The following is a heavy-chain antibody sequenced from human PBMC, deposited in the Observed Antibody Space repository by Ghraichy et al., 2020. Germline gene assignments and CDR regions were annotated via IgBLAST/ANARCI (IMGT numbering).Heavy chain of an antibody. V-gene: IGHV3-48*03. CDR2: ISSSGTTI. Sequence: LSLTCAASGFTFSSYEMIWVRQAPGKGLEWVSYISSSGTTIYYADSVKGRFTVSRDNAQNSLYLQMNSLRDEDTAVYYCTRDFSRYSYGYRPSDYWGQGTLVTVTS. D-gene: IGHD3-16*01. J-gene: IGHJ4*02. CDR3: TRDFSRYSYGYRPSDY. CDR1: GFTFSSYE.